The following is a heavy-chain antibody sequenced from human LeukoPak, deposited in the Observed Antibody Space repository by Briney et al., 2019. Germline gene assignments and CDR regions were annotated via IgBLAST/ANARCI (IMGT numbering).Heavy chain of an antibody. J-gene: IGHJ4*02. Sequence: PGRSLRLSCAASGFTFSNYAMHWIRQAPGKGLEWEAVISDDGSSYSYADSVKGRLTISRDNSKSTLYLQMNSLTAEDTGVYYCARGYASESYYNGPGYWGQGTLVTVSS. D-gene: IGHD3-10*01. CDR1: GFTFSNYA. CDR2: ISDDGSSY. V-gene: IGHV3-30-3*01. CDR3: ARGYASESYYNGPGY.